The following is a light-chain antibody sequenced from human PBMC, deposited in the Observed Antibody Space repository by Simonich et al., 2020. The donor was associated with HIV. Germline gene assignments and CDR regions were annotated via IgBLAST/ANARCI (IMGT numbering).Light chain of an antibody. J-gene: IGKJ4*01. Sequence: EIVLTQSPATLSLSPGERTTLPCRASQSVSSYLAWYQQKPGQAPRLLIYDASNRATGIPARFSGSGSGTDCTLTISSIEPEDFAVYYCQQRSNWPPLTFGGGTKVEIK. CDR2: DAS. V-gene: IGKV3-11*01. CDR3: QQRSNWPPLT. CDR1: QSVSSY.